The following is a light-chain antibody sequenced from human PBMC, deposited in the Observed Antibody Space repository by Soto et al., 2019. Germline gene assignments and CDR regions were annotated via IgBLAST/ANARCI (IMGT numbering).Light chain of an antibody. CDR1: QSVSSNY. CDR2: GAS. Sequence: EIVLTQSPGTLSLSPGERATLSCRASQSVSSNYLTWYQQKPGQAPRLLIYGASSRATGIPDRCSGNGSGADFTLTISRLEPEDFAVYYCQQYGSSPFTFGPGTKVDIK. V-gene: IGKV3-20*01. CDR3: QQYGSSPFT. J-gene: IGKJ3*01.